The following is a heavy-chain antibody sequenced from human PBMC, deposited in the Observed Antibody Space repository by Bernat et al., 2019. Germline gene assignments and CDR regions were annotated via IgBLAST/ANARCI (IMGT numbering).Heavy chain of an antibody. CDR2: TFYRSKWFN. D-gene: IGHD5-18*01. J-gene: IGHJ3*02. CDR3: ALGIHDAFDI. V-gene: IGHV6-1*01. CDR1: GDSVSSNSAA. Sequence: QVQLQPSGPGLVKPSQTLSLTCAISGDSVSSNSAAWNWIRQSPSRGLEWLGRTFYRSKWFNDYAASVKSRIPVNADTSKNQFSLHLNSVTPEDTAIYYCALGIHDAFDIWGQGTMVTVSS.